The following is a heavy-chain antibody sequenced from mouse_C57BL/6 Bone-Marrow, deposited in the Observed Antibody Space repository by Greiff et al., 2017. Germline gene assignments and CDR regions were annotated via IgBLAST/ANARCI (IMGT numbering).Heavy chain of an antibody. CDR1: GYTFTSYW. V-gene: IGHV1-74*01. CDR2: IHPSDSDT. J-gene: IGHJ3*01. Sequence: QVQLQQPGAELVQPGASVKVSCKASGYTFTSYWMHWVKQRPGQGLEWIGRIHPSDSDTNYNQKFKGKATLTVDKSSSTAYMQLSSLTSEDSAVYYGALSHYYGSSFAYWGQGTLVTVSA. CDR3: ALSHYYGSSFAY. D-gene: IGHD1-1*01.